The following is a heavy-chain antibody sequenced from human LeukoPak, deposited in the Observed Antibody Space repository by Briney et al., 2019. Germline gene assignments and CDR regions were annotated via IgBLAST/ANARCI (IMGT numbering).Heavy chain of an antibody. D-gene: IGHD3-10*01. CDR3: AKLGEKSYGSGSYLFDY. J-gene: IGHJ4*02. CDR2: IIGSSGDT. CDR1: GFSFSNFA. V-gene: IGHV3-23*01. Sequence: PGASLRLSCAASGFSFSNFAMSWVRQAPGKGLEWVSLIIGSSGDTFYADSVKGRFTISRDNSKNTLYLQMNSLRAEDTAVYYCAKLGEKSYGSGSYLFDYWGQGTLVTVSS.